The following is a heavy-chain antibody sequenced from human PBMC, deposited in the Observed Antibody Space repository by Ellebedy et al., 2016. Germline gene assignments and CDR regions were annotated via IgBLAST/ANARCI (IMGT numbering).Heavy chain of an antibody. CDR3: AREDSWGYNYFDY. V-gene: IGHV3-21*01. D-gene: IGHD5-12*01. Sequence: GGSLRLSXAASGFTFSSYSMSWVRQAPGKGLEWVSSISISTTYIYYADSVKGRFTISRDNAKNSLYLQMNSLRAEDTAVYYCAREDSWGYNYFDYWGQGTLVTASS. J-gene: IGHJ4*02. CDR1: GFTFSSYS. CDR2: ISISTTYI.